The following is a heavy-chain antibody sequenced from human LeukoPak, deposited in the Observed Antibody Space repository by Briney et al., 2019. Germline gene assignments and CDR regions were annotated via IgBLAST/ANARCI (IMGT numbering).Heavy chain of an antibody. D-gene: IGHD3-9*01. J-gene: IGHJ5*02. Sequence: GASVKVSCKASGYTFTGYYMHWVRQAPGQGLEWMGWINPNSGGTNYAQKFQGRVTMTRDTSISTAYMELSRLRSDDTAVYYCARAISDAPKALRYFDWLVFGFPWFDPWGQGTLVAVSS. CDR1: GYTFTGYY. CDR3: ARAISDAPKALRYFDWLVFGFPWFDP. V-gene: IGHV1-2*02. CDR2: INPNSGGT.